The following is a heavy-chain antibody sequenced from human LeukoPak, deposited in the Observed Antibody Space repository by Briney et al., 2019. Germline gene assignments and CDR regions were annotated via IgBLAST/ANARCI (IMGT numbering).Heavy chain of an antibody. CDR1: GFTFDDYA. CDR3: ASQQRDAFDI. J-gene: IGHJ3*02. CDR2: ISWNSGSK. D-gene: IGHD6-13*01. V-gene: IGHV3-9*01. Sequence: GGSLRLSCAGSGFTFDDYAMHWVRQAPGKGLEWVSGISWNSGSKDYADSVKGRFTSSRDNAKNSLLLQMNSLRVEDTALYYCASQQRDAFDIWGQGTMVTVSS.